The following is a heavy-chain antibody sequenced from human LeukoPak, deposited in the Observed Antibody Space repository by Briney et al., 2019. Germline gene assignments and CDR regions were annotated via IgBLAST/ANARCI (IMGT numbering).Heavy chain of an antibody. CDR3: ARYDSRGSASTKFEY. J-gene: IGHJ4*02. V-gene: IGHV4-38-2*01. D-gene: IGHD3-10*02. Sequence: SETLSLTCAVSGYSLGKNYYWGWIRQSPGKGLEWIGRIYGRASTSYNPSLMNRVTMSVDTSKNHFSLQLTSVTAADTAVYYCARYDSRGSASTKFEYWGPGIQVTVSS. CDR1: GYSLGKNYY. CDR2: IYGRAST.